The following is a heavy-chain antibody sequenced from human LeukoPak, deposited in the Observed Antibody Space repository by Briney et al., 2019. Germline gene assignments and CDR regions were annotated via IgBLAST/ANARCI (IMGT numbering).Heavy chain of an antibody. CDR1: GGSISSYY. V-gene: IGHV4-59*08. CDR3: ARQTYCSGGSCYSESGGWFDP. D-gene: IGHD2-15*01. CDR2: IYYSGST. Sequence: SETLSLTCTVSGGSISSYYRSWIRQPPGKGLERIGYIYYSGSTNYNPSLKSRVTISVDTSKNQFSLKLNSVTAADTAVYYCARQTYCSGGSCYSESGGWFDPWGQGTLVTVSS. J-gene: IGHJ5*02.